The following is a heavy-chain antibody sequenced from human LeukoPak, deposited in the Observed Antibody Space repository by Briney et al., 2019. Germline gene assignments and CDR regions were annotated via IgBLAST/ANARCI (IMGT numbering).Heavy chain of an antibody. J-gene: IGHJ4*02. V-gene: IGHV3-7*01. CDR1: GFTFSNYW. D-gene: IGHD2-2*01. CDR3: ARVLYGSRVNVIDS. CDR2: MNEYGSEK. Sequence: PGGSLTLSCAASGFTFSNYWINWVRQAPGKGLEWVANMNEYGSEKYYVDSVRGRFTISRDNAENSLFLHMNSLRVDDTAVYRCARVLYGSRVNVIDSWGPGTLVTVSS.